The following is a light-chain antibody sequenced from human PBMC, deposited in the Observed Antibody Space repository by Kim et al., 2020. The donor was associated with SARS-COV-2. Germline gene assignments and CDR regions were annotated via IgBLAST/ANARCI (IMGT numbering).Light chain of an antibody. CDR3: SSRDSSGDNVML. CDR1: SLRNDY. CDR2: GKN. Sequence: GKTGLITCQGDSLRNDYASRYQQRPGQAPRLLIYGKNSRPSGISDRFSGSTSGNTASLTITATQAEDEADYFCSSRDSSGDNVMLFGGGTQLTVL. V-gene: IGLV3-19*01. J-gene: IGLJ3*02.